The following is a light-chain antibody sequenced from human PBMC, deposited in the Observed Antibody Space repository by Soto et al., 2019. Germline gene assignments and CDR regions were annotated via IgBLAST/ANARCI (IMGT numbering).Light chain of an antibody. CDR2: AAS. V-gene: IGKV1-39*01. CDR1: QSISRY. CDR3: QQSYNTPT. J-gene: IGKJ1*01. Sequence: DLQMTQSPSSLSASVGDRVTITCRASQSISRYLNWYQQKPGKAPNLLIYAASSLQSGVPSRFSGSGSGTEFTLTIGSLQPEDFATYYCQQSYNTPTFGQGTKVEIK.